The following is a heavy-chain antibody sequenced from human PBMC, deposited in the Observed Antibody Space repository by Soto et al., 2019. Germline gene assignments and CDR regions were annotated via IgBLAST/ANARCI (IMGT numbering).Heavy chain of an antibody. V-gene: IGHV3-48*02. D-gene: IGHD6-19*01. J-gene: IGHJ5*02. Sequence: AGGSLRLSCAASGFTFSNYNMNWVRQAPGKGLEWIAYIGSSSSIIFYADSVKGRFTISRDNAKSSLFLQMNSLRDEDTAVYYCVREGILSAWGQGTGVTVSS. CDR2: IGSSSSII. CDR1: GFTFSNYN. CDR3: VREGILSA.